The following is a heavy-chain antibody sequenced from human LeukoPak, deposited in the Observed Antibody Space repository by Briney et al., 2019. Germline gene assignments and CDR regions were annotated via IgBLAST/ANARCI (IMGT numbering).Heavy chain of an antibody. J-gene: IGHJ6*03. CDR3: ARLPRANYYYYYMDV. CDR2: IYYSGST. CDR1: GGSISSYY. Sequence: PSETLSLTCTVSGGSISSYYWSWIRQPPGKGLEWIGYIYYSGSTYYNPSLKSRVTISVDTSKNQFSLKLSSVTAADTAVYYCARLPRANYYYYYMDVWGKGTTVTVSS. V-gene: IGHV4-59*08.